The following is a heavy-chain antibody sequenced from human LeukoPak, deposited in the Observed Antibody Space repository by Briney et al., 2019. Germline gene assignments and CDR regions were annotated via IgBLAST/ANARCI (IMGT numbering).Heavy chain of an antibody. J-gene: IGHJ4*02. V-gene: IGHV4-34*01. CDR3: AGSLVGRLYYDFWSGYYNPFDY. CDR2: INHSGST. D-gene: IGHD3-3*01. CDR1: GGSFSGYY. Sequence: SETLSLTCAVYGGSFSGYYWSWIRQPPGKGLEWIGEINHSGSTNYNPSLKSRVTISVDTSKNQFSLKLSSVTAADTAVYYCAGSLVGRLYYDFWSGYYNPFDYWGQGTLVTVSS.